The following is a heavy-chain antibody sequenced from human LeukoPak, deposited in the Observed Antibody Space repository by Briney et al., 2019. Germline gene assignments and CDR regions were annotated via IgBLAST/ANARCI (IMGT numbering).Heavy chain of an antibody. CDR3: ARKGSSSGFDY. CDR1: GFTFSSYW. CDR2: INSDGSSI. D-gene: IGHD6-6*01. J-gene: IGHJ4*02. V-gene: IGHV3-74*01. Sequence: GGSLRLSCAASGFTFSSYWMQWVRQAPGKGLVWVSRINSDGSSISYADSVKGRFTISRDNAKNTLYLQMNSLRAEGTAVYYCARKGSSSGFDYWGQGTLVTVSS.